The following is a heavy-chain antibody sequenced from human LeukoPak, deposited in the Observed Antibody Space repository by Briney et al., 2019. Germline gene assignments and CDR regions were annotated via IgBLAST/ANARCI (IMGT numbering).Heavy chain of an antibody. CDR3: AGLNNGWRFQH. V-gene: IGHV3-53*01. CDR2: IYSGGDT. D-gene: IGHD6-19*01. CDR1: GFTVSNNY. J-gene: IGHJ1*01. Sequence: GGSLRLSCAVSGFTVSNNYMSWVRQAPGKGLEWVSLIYSGGDTYYADSVKGRFTISRDNSKNTLYLQMNSLRAEDTAVYYYAGLNNGWRFQHWGEGTLVTVSS.